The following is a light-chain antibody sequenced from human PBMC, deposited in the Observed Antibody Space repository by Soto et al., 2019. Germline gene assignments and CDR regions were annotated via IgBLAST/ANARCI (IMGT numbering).Light chain of an antibody. CDR1: SSDMGNYNY. Sequence: QSALTQPASVSGSPGQSITIPCTGSSSDMGNYNYGSWYQQQHPGKAPKLMIYDVSTRPSGVSIRFSGSKSGNTASLTISGLQAEDEAFYYCTSYTIATTWVFGGGAQLPVL. CDR3: TSYTIATTWV. CDR2: DVS. V-gene: IGLV2-14*03. J-gene: IGLJ3*02.